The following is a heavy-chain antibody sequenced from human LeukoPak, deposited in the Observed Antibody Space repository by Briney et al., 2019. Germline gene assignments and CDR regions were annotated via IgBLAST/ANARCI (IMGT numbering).Heavy chain of an antibody. J-gene: IGHJ4*02. CDR1: GFTFSSYA. CDR2: ISYDGSNK. D-gene: IGHD4-11*01. CDR3: ARATVTGRYFDY. V-gene: IGHV3-30*01. Sequence: GGSLRLSCAASGFTFSSYAMHWVRQAPGKGLEWVAVISYDGSNKYYADSVKGRFTISRDNSKNTPYLQMNSLRAEDTAVYYCARATVTGRYFDYWGQGTLVTVSS.